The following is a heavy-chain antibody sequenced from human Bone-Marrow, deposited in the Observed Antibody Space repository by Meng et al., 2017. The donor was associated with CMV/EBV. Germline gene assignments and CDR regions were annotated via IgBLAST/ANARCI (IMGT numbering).Heavy chain of an antibody. Sequence: SGPTLVKPTQTLTLTCTFSGFSLSTSGVGVGWIRQPPGKALEWLALIYWNDDKRYSPSLKSRLTITKDTSKNQVVLTMTNMDPVDTATYYCAHSRVTIFGVPTSGMDVWGQETTVTVSS. CDR1: GFSLSTSGVG. V-gene: IGHV2-5*01. CDR3: AHSRVTIFGVPTSGMDV. CDR2: IYWNDDK. J-gene: IGHJ6*02. D-gene: IGHD3-3*01.